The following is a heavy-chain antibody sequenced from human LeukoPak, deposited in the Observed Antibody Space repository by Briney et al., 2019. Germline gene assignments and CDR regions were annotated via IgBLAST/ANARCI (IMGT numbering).Heavy chain of an antibody. J-gene: IGHJ6*03. D-gene: IGHD3-10*01. Sequence: PSETLSLTCTVSGGSIKNYYWTWIRQPPGKEREWIGYIYFSGSTSSNPSLKSRVTISVDTSKNQFSLRLKYVTAADTAVYYCARDVPRGTGYMDVWGKGTTVTVSS. CDR1: GGSIKNYY. CDR2: IYFSGST. CDR3: ARDVPRGTGYMDV. V-gene: IGHV4-59*01.